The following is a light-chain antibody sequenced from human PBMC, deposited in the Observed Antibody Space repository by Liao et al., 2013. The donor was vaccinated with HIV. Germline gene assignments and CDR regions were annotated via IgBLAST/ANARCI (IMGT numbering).Light chain of an antibody. J-gene: IGLJ1*01. Sequence: SYELTQPPSVSVSPGQTASITCSGEKLGDKYVSWYQQKPGQSPVLVIYEDNKRPSGIPDQFSASNSGNTATLTISGAQAMDEADYYCQAWDSNTFFVFGTGTTVTVL. V-gene: IGLV3-1*01. CDR3: QAWDSNTFFV. CDR1: KLGDKY. CDR2: EDN.